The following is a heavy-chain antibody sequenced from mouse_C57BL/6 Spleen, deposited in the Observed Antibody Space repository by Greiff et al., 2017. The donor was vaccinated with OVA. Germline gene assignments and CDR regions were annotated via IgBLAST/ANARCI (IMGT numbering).Heavy chain of an antibody. CDR2: IWTGGGT. J-gene: IGHJ2*01. CDR1: GFSLTSYA. CDR3: ARLPMVTTGDYFDY. Sequence: VQLMESGPGLVAPSQSLSITCTVSGFSLTSYAISWVRQPPGKGLEWLGVIWTGGGTNYNSALKSRLSISKDNSKSQVFLKMNSLQTDDTARYYCARLPMVTTGDYFDYWGQGTTLTVSS. V-gene: IGHV2-9-1*01. D-gene: IGHD2-2*01.